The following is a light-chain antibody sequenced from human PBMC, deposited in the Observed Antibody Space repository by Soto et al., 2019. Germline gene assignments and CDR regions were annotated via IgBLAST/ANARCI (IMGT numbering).Light chain of an antibody. V-gene: IGLV2-14*01. CDR2: EVN. CDR1: SSDVGGYHY. Sequence: QSALTQPASVSGSPGQSITISCTGSSSDVGGYHYVSWYQHSPGKAPRLLIYEVNNRPSGVSRRFSGSKAGNTASLTISGLLDDDEADYFCASFRSGTILVFGSGTKVTVL. CDR3: ASFRSGTILV. J-gene: IGLJ1*01.